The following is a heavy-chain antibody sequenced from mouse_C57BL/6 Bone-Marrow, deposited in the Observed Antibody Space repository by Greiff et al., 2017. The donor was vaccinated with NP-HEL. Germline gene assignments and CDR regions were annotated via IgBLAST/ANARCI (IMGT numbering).Heavy chain of an antibody. CDR2: IDPENGDT. Sequence: EVQLQESGAELVRPGASVKLSCTASGFNIKDDYMHWVKQRPEQGLEWIGWIDPENGDTAYASKFQGKATITDDTYSNPAYLQLSSLTSEDTAVYYCTTGVITTVVADWGQGTTLTVSS. CDR1: GFNIKDDY. CDR3: TTGVITTVVAD. J-gene: IGHJ2*01. D-gene: IGHD1-1*01. V-gene: IGHV14-4*01.